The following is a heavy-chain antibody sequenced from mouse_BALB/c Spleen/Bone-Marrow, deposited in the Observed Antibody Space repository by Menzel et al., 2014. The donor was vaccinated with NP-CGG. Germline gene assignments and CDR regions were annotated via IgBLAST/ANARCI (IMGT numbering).Heavy chain of an antibody. CDR1: GFSLTSYG. Sequence: QVQLKESGPGLVAPSRSLSITCTASGFSLTSYGVHWVRQPPGKGLEWLGVIWAGGSTNYNSALMSRLSISKDNSKSQVFLKMNSLQTDDTAMYYCARGGGNWYFDVWGAGTTVTVSS. CDR2: IWAGGST. CDR3: ARGGGNWYFDV. V-gene: IGHV2-9*02. J-gene: IGHJ1*01.